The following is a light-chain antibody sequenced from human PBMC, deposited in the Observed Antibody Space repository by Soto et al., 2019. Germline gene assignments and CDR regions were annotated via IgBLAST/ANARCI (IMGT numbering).Light chain of an antibody. V-gene: IGKV3D-15*01. CDR2: GAS. CDR1: QSVGSS. Sequence: EIVMTQSPATLSVSPGERATLSCRASQSVGSSLAWYQHKPGQAPRLLIYGASIWATGIPGRFSGSGSGTEFTLTISSLQSEDFAAYYCQQYSNRYTFGQGTKLEIK. J-gene: IGKJ2*01. CDR3: QQYSNRYT.